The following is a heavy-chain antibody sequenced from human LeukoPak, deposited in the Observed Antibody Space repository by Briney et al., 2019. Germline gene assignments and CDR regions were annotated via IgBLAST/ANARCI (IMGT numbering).Heavy chain of an antibody. V-gene: IGHV3-33*01. Sequence: GGSLRLSCAASRFTFSSYGMHWVRQAPGKGLEWVAVIWYDGSNKYYADSVKGRFTISRDNSKNTLYLQMNSLRAEDTAVYYCAGSISVAGTIDYWGQGTLLTVSS. CDR2: IWYDGSNK. D-gene: IGHD6-19*01. CDR3: AGSISVAGTIDY. CDR1: RFTFSSYG. J-gene: IGHJ4*02.